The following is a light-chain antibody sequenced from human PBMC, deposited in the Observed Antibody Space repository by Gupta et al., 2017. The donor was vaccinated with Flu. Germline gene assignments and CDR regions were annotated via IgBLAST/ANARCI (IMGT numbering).Light chain of an antibody. CDR3: QHVHSYWT. CDR2: KAS. V-gene: IGKV1-5*03. J-gene: IGKJ1*01. Sequence: DIQMTQSPSTLSASVGDTVTITCRASQSLSTWLAWYQQKPGKAPKLLIDKASRVEDGVPSRFSGSGSGTEFNLTSISRQNDDFENYYCQHVHSYWTFGQGTKLEIK. CDR1: QSLSTW.